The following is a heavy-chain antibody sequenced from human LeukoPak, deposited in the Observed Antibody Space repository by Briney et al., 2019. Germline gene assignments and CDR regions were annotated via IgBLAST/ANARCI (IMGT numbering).Heavy chain of an antibody. J-gene: IGHJ4*02. CDR2: IYYSGST. D-gene: IGHD2-2*01. Sequence: SETLSLTCTVSGGSISSGGYFWGWLRQHPGMGLEWIGYIYYSGSTHYNPSLRSRVSISLDTSKNQFSLKLSSVTAADTAVYYCARDCSSARCPDYWGQGTLVTVSS. CDR1: GGSISSGGYF. CDR3: ARDCSSARCPDY. V-gene: IGHV4-31*03.